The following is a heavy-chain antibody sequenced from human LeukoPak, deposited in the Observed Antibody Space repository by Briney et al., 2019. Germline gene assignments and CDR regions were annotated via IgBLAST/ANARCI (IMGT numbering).Heavy chain of an antibody. CDR1: GGSFSGYY. J-gene: IGHJ4*02. CDR2: INHSGST. D-gene: IGHD3-10*01. V-gene: IGHV4-34*01. Sequence: SETLSLTCAVYGGSFSGYYWSWIRQPPGKGLEWIGEINHSGSTNYNPSLKSRVTMSVDTSKNQISPKLSSVTAADTAVYYCARGPGVRGVIYAYWGQGTLVTVSS. CDR3: ARGPGVRGVIYAY.